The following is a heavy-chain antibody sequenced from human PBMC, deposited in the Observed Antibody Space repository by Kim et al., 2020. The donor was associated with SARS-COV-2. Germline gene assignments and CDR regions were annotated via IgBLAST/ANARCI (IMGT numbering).Heavy chain of an antibody. CDR3: ARQRHSSSSYH. Sequence: SETLSLTCTVSGDSISSRTYYWAWIRQPPGKGLEWIGSIYYDASTYFNPSLKSRATISADMSKNQFSLRLFSVTAADTAVSYCARQRHSSSSYHWGQGALVTVSP. CDR1: GDSISSRTYY. CDR2: IYYDAST. V-gene: IGHV4-39*01. J-gene: IGHJ5*02. D-gene: IGHD6-13*01.